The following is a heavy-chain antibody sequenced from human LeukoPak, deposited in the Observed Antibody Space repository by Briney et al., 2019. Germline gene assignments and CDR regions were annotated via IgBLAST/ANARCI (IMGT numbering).Heavy chain of an antibody. CDR2: IYYSGST. CDR3: ARLRPSVYGMDV. V-gene: IGHV4-59*08. CDR1: GGSISSYY. J-gene: IGHJ6*02. Sequence: SETLSLTCAVSGGSISSYYWSCIPHPPGEGLEGSGCIYYSGSTNYNTPPKSRVTISVDTSKNHFSLKLSSVTAADTPLYYSARLRPSVYGMDVWGQGTTVTVSS.